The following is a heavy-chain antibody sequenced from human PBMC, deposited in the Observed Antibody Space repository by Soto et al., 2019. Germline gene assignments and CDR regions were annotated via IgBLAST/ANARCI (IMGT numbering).Heavy chain of an antibody. J-gene: IGHJ6*03. D-gene: IGHD3-3*01. CDR3: ARAVRFLEWLLSDYYMDV. Sequence: GGSLRLSCAASGFTFSDYYMSWIRQAPGKGLEWVSYISSSGSTIYYADSVKGRFTISRANAKNSLYLQMNSLRAEDTAVYYSARAVRFLEWLLSDYYMDVWGKGTTVTVSS. CDR1: GFTFSDYY. CDR2: ISSSGSTI. V-gene: IGHV3-11*01.